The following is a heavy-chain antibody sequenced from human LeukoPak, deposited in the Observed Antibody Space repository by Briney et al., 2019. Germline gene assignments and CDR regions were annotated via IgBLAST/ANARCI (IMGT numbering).Heavy chain of an antibody. CDR1: GGSISSYY. V-gene: IGHV4-59*08. Sequence: SETLSLTCTVSGGSISSYYWSWIRQPPGKGLEWIGYIYYSGSTYYNPSLKSRVTKSVHTSKNQFSLKLSSVTAADTAVYYCARGGGYYYDSSGLGPWGQGTLVTVSS. CDR3: ARGGGYYYDSSGLGP. D-gene: IGHD3-22*01. CDR2: IYYSGST. J-gene: IGHJ5*02.